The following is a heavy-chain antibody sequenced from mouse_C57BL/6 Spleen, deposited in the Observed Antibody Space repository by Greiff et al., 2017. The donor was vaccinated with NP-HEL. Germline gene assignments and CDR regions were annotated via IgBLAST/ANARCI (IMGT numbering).Heavy chain of an antibody. J-gene: IGHJ3*01. D-gene: IGHD1-1*01. Sequence: QVQLQQSGAELAKPGSSFTLSCTASGYTFTSYWMHWVKQRPGQGLEWIGYINPSSGYTKYNQKFKDKATLTADKSSSTAYMQLSSLTYEDSAVYYCARYYYGSRTWFAYWGQGTLVTVSA. CDR1: GYTFTSYW. V-gene: IGHV1-7*01. CDR2: INPSSGYT. CDR3: ARYYYGSRTWFAY.